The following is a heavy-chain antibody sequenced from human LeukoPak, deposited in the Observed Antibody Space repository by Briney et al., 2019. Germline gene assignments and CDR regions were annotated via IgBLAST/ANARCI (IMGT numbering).Heavy chain of an antibody. Sequence: GASVKVSCKASGYTFTSYGISWVRQAPGQGLEWMGWISAYNGNTNYVQKLQGRVTMTTDTSTSTAYMELRSLRSDDTAVYYCASSAGRESSSSSHYWGQGTLVTVSS. D-gene: IGHD6-6*01. J-gene: IGHJ4*02. CDR3: ASSAGRESSSSSHY. CDR2: ISAYNGNT. CDR1: GYTFTSYG. V-gene: IGHV1-18*01.